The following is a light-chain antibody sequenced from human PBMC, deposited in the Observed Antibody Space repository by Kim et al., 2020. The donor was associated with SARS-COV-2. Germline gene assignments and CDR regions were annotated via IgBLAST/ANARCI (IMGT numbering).Light chain of an antibody. CDR1: QAIGSNF. CDR2: AAS. CDR3: QQYSTSPLT. Sequence: EIVLTQSPGTLSLSPGERATLSCRASQAIGSNFLAWYQQKTGQAPRLLIFAASSRATGIPDRFSGGGSGTDFTLTIDRLEPEDFAMYYCQQYSTSPLTFGGGTKVDIK. J-gene: IGKJ4*01. V-gene: IGKV3-20*01.